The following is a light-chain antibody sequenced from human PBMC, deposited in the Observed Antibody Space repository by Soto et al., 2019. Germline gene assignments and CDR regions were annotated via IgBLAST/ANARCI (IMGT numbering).Light chain of an antibody. J-gene: IGKJ2*01. CDR1: QSVSTY. CDR2: DAS. CDR3: LQHNSYPYT. V-gene: IGKV3-11*01. Sequence: EIVLTQAPATLSLSPGERATLSCRASQSVSTYLAWYQQQPGRAPRLLIYDASTRDTGIPTRFSGSGSGTDFTLTISSLQPEDFATYYCLQHNSYPYTFGQGTKLEIK.